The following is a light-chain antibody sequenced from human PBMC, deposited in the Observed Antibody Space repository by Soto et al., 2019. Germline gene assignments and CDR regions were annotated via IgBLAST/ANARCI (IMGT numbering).Light chain of an antibody. CDR3: QQYNNWWT. Sequence: EIVMTQSPATLSVSPGERATLSCRASQSVSNNLAWYQKKPGQAPRLLIYGASTRATGIPARFSGSGSGTEFTLTISILQSEDFAVYYCQQYNNWWTFGPGTKVEIK. V-gene: IGKV3-15*01. CDR2: GAS. J-gene: IGKJ1*01. CDR1: QSVSNN.